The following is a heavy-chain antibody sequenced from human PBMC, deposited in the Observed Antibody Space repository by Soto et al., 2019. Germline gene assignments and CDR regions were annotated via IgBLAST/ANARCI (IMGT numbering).Heavy chain of an antibody. D-gene: IGHD6-13*01. CDR3: ARGEAAAGENWFDP. Sequence: ASVKVSCKASGYTFTSYGISWVRQAPGQGLEWMGWISAYNGNTNYAQKLQGRVTMTTDTSTSTAYMELRGLRSDDTAVYYCARGEAAAGENWFDPWGQGTLVTVSS. V-gene: IGHV1-18*01. CDR2: ISAYNGNT. CDR1: GYTFTSYG. J-gene: IGHJ5*02.